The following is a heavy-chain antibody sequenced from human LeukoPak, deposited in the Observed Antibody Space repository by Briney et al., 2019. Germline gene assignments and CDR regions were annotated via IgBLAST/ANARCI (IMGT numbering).Heavy chain of an antibody. CDR1: GFTFSNYE. CDR3: ARYDILTGYPYYFDY. V-gene: IGHV3-48*03. Sequence: GGSLRLSCAASGFTFSNYEMNWVRQAPGKGLEWVSYISSSGSTIYYADSVKGRFTISRDNAKNSLYLQMNSLRAEDTAVYYCARYDILTGYPYYFDYWGQGTLVTVSS. D-gene: IGHD3-9*01. CDR2: ISSSGSTI. J-gene: IGHJ4*02.